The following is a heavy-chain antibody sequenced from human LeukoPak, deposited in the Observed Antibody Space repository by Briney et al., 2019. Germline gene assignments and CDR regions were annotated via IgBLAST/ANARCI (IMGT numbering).Heavy chain of an antibody. CDR2: FDPEHGEM. Sequence: ASVKVSRKVSGDALTELSTHWVRQAPGKGLEWTGGFDPEHGEMIYAQKLQGRVTMTEDRCTDTAYMELRSLRSEDTAVYYCATGGPWDLLKYWGEGTLVTVSS. CDR1: GDALTELS. CDR3: ATGGPWDLLKY. D-gene: IGHD3-9*01. V-gene: IGHV1-24*01. J-gene: IGHJ4*02.